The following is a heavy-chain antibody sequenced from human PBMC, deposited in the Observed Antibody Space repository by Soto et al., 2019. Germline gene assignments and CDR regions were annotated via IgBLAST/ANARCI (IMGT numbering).Heavy chain of an antibody. V-gene: IGHV1-69*13. Sequence: SVKVSCKASVGTFSTYAISWARQAPGQGLEWMGGIIPIFGAANYAQKFQGRVTITADESTSTAYMELSSLRAEDTAVYYCATNTDYDILTGYYNYYGMDVWGQGTTVTVSS. J-gene: IGHJ6*02. CDR1: VGTFSTYA. CDR2: IIPIFGAA. CDR3: ATNTDYDILTGYYNYYGMDV. D-gene: IGHD3-9*01.